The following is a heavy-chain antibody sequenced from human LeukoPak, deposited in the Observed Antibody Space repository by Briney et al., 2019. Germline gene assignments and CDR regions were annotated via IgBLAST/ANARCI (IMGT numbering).Heavy chain of an antibody. CDR3: AMSVVPAAINGPGGYMDV. CDR2: IYYSGST. Sequence: SETLSLTCTVSGGSISSYYWSWIRQPPGKGLERIGYIYYSGSTNYNPSLKSRVTISVDTSKNQFSLKLSSVTAADTAVYYCAMSVVPAAINGPGGYMDVWGKGTTVTVSS. V-gene: IGHV4-59*01. J-gene: IGHJ6*03. D-gene: IGHD2-2*02. CDR1: GGSISSYY.